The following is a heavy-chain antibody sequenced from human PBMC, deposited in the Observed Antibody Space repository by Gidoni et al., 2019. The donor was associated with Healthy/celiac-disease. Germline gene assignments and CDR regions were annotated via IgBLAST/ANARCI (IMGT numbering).Heavy chain of an antibody. D-gene: IGHD1-7*01. Sequence: QVQLVESGGGLVNPGASLRLSCSASGLTFSNYYMSWIPQGPGKGLEWVSYISSSGSTIYYADSVKGRFNISRDNTKNSLYLQMNSLRAEDTAVYYCARDSGPTGTTNYWGQGTLVTVSA. CDR2: ISSSGSTI. CDR3: ARDSGPTGTTNY. V-gene: IGHV3-11*01. CDR1: GLTFSNYY. J-gene: IGHJ4*02.